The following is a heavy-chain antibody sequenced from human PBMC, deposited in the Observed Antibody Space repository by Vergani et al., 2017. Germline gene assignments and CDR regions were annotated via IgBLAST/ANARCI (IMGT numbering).Heavy chain of an antibody. CDR2: IYYSGST. Sequence: QLQLQESGPGLVKPSETLSLTCTVSGGPISSSSYYWGWIRQPPGKGLEWIGSIYYSGSTYYNPSLKSRVTISVDTSKNQFSLKLSSVTAADTAGYYCARRHADFWSGYNWFDPWGQGTLVAVSA. J-gene: IGHJ5*02. D-gene: IGHD3-3*01. V-gene: IGHV4-39*01. CDR3: ARRHADFWSGYNWFDP. CDR1: GGPISSSSYY.